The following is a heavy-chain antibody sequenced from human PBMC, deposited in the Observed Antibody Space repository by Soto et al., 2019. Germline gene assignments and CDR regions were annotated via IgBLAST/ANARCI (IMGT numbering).Heavy chain of an antibody. Sequence: QVQLVESGGGVVQPGKSLRLSCAASGFTFTRHGMHWVRQAPGKGLEWVAFLSYDGSTKYYIDSVKGRFTLSRDNSRNMLYLQMNTLRAEDTAVYYCAKDSEVVSSSSSALRNNYYYMDVWGKGTTVTVSS. V-gene: IGHV3-30*18. CDR2: LSYDGSTK. J-gene: IGHJ6*03. CDR1: GFTFTRHG. CDR3: AKDSEVVSSSSSALRNNYYYMDV. D-gene: IGHD6-6*01.